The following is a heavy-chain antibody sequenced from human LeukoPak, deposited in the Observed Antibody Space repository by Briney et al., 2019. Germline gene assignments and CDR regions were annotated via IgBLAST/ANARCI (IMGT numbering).Heavy chain of an antibody. CDR3: VKGRNIVVVPAALDY. J-gene: IGHJ4*02. V-gene: IGHV3-64D*06. Sequence: ASVKVSCKASGYTFTNHAMHWVRQAPGKGLEYVSAISSNGGSTYYADSVKGRFTISRDNSKNTLYLQMSSLRAEDTAVYYCVKGRNIVVVPAALDYWGQGTLVTVSS. CDR2: ISSNGGST. CDR1: GYTFTNHA. D-gene: IGHD2-2*01.